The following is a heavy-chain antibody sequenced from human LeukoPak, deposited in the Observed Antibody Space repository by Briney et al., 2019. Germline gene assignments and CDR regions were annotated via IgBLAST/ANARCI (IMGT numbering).Heavy chain of an antibody. CDR3: AKEAAAGYFDY. Sequence: PGGSLRLSCAASGFTFDDYAMHWVRHAPGKGLEWVSGISWNSGSIGYADSVKGRFTISRDNAKNSLYLQMNSLRAEDTALYYCAKEAAAGYFDYWGQGTLVTVSS. D-gene: IGHD6-13*01. CDR2: ISWNSGSI. V-gene: IGHV3-9*01. J-gene: IGHJ4*02. CDR1: GFTFDDYA.